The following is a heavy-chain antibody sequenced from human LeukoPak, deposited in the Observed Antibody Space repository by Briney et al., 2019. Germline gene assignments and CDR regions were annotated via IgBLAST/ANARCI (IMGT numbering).Heavy chain of an antibody. D-gene: IGHD6-19*01. V-gene: IGHV3-11*01. CDR3: AIDRWFEQWLGRGTWLDS. CDR2: ISGSGSTI. CDR1: GFIFSGFY. J-gene: IGHJ5*01. Sequence: GGSLRLSCAASGFIFSGFYMGWIRQAPGKGLEWISYISGSGSTIYYADSVKGRVTISRDNAKNPLYLQMDNLRAEDTAIYYCAIDRWFEQWLGRGTWLDSWGQGTLVTVSS.